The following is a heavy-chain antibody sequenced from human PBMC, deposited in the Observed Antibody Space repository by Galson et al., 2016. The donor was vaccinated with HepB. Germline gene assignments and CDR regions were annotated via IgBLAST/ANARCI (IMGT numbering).Heavy chain of an antibody. J-gene: IGHJ6*02. CDR2: ISWNSGSI. CDR1: GFSFDDYA. CDR3: TKDGNAGTPVNYYSRYGMDV. V-gene: IGHV3-9*01. D-gene: IGHD1-1*01. Sequence: SLRLSCAASGFSFDDYAMHWVRQAPGKGLEWVSGISWNSGSIGYADSVKGRFTISRDNAKNSLYLQMNRLTTEDTALYYYTKDGNAGTPVNYYSRYGMDVGRQGTTVTVSS.